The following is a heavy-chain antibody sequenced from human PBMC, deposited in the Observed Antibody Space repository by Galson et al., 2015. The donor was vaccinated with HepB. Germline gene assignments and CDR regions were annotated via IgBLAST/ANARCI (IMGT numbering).Heavy chain of an antibody. J-gene: IGHJ2*01. CDR3: ARDPLSGYLDGYFDL. D-gene: IGHD5-18*01. CDR1: GGTFSSYT. Sequence: SVKVSCKASGGTFSSYTISWVRQAPGQGLEWMGRIIPILGIANYAQKFQGRVTITADKSTSTAYMELSSLRSEDTAVYYCARDPLSGYLDGYFDLWGRGTLVTVSS. V-gene: IGHV1-69*04. CDR2: IIPILGIA.